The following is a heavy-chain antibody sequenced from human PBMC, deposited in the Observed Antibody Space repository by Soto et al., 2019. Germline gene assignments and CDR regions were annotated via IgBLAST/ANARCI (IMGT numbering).Heavy chain of an antibody. V-gene: IGHV3-7*03. Sequence: LRLSCAASGFTFSSYWMSWVRQAPGKGLEWVANIKQDGSEKYYVDSVKGRFTFSRDNAKNSLYLQMNSLRAEDTAVYYCARLLTTVTPRGGYDYSGLDVWGQGTTVTV. CDR3: ARLLTTVTPRGGYDYSGLDV. CDR2: IKQDGSEK. CDR1: GFTFSSYW. J-gene: IGHJ6*02. D-gene: IGHD4-17*01.